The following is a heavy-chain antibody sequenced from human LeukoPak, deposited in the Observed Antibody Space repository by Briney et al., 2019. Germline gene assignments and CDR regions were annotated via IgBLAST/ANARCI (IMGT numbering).Heavy chain of an antibody. CDR2: IIPIFGTA. V-gene: IGHV1-69*13. CDR1: GGTFSSYA. CDR3: ARDVYCGGDCYWPYGMDV. J-gene: IGHJ6*02. Sequence: SVKVSCKASGGTFSSYAISWVRRAPGQGLEWMGGIIPIFGTANYAQKFQGRVTITADESTSTAYMELSSLRSEDTAVYYCARDVYCGGDCYWPYGMDVWGQGTTVTVSS. D-gene: IGHD2-21*02.